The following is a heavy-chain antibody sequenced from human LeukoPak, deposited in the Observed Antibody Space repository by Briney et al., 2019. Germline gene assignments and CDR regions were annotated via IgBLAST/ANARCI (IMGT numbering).Heavy chain of an antibody. CDR2: ISYSGST. J-gene: IGHJ4*02. CDR1: GGSISTYY. CDR3: ARWFGGYFDY. Sequence: SETLSLTCTVSGGSISTYYWSWIRQPPRKGLEWIGYISYSGSTNYNPSLKSRVTISIDTSKNQFSLKLSSVTAADTAVYYCARWFGGYFDYWGQGTLVTVSS. D-gene: IGHD3-10*01. V-gene: IGHV4-59*01.